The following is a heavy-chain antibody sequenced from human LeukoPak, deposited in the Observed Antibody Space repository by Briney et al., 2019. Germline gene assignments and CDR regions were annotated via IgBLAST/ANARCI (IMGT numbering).Heavy chain of an antibody. D-gene: IGHD3-3*01. Sequence: SQTLSLTCAISGDSVSSNSAAWNWIRQSPSRGLEWLGRTYYRSKWYNDYAVSVKSRITINPDTSKNQFSLQLNSVTPEDTAVYYCARAPCYDFWSGYPIYYYYGMDVWGQGTTVTVSS. CDR2: TYYRSKWYN. V-gene: IGHV6-1*01. J-gene: IGHJ6*02. CDR3: ARAPCYDFWSGYPIYYYYGMDV. CDR1: GDSVSSNSAA.